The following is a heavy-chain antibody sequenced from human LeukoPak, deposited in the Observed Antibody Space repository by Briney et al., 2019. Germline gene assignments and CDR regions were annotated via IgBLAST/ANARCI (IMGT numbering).Heavy chain of an antibody. CDR2: IYSGGST. V-gene: IGHV3-53*01. CDR1: GLSVDDNY. J-gene: IGHJ4*02. Sequence: GGSLRVSCAASGLSVDDNYMSWVRQAPGKGLEWVSVIYSGGSTYYADSVKGRFTISRDNSKNTVYLQMNSLRAEDTAVYYCARYYYDSSGYPYYFDYWGQGTLVTVSS. D-gene: IGHD3-22*01. CDR3: ARYYYDSSGYPYYFDY.